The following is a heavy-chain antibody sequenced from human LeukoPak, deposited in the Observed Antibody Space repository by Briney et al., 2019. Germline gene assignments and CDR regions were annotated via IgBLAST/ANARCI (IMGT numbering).Heavy chain of an antibody. CDR1: DDSITMYY. J-gene: IGHJ5*02. Sequence: SETLSLTCSVSDDSITMYYWTWIRQPPGKGLEWIGEINHSGSTNYNPSLKSRVTISVDTSKDQFSLKLSSVTAADTAVYYCARRIAAAGTGFEPWGQGTLVTVSS. CDR3: ARRIAAAGTGFEP. D-gene: IGHD6-13*01. V-gene: IGHV4-34*01. CDR2: INHSGST.